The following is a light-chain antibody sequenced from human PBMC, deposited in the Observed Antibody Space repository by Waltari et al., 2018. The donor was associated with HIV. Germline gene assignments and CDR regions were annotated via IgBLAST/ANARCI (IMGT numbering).Light chain of an antibody. V-gene: IGLV3-21*04. Sequence: SYVLPQPPSVSVAPGKTPRITCGGHNIGRKSVQCYQQKPGQAPVLVIYDDSDRPSGIPERFSGSNSGNTATLTISRVEAGDEADYYCQVWDSSSDQLYVFGTGTKVTVL. CDR1: NIGRKS. CDR3: QVWDSSSDQLYV. J-gene: IGLJ1*01. CDR2: DDS.